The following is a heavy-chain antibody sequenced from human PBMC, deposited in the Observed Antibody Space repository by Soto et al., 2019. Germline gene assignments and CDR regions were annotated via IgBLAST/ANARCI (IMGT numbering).Heavy chain of an antibody. Sequence: GASVKVSCKASGYTFTGYYMHWVRQAPGQGLEWMGGINPNSGGANYAQKFQGWVTMTGDASTSTAYMELSRLRSEDTAVYYCAISSYYYDCSGPDDAFDIWGQGTMVTVSS. D-gene: IGHD3-22*01. CDR3: AISSYYYDCSGPDDAFDI. CDR1: GYTFTGYY. J-gene: IGHJ3*02. CDR2: INPNSGGA. V-gene: IGHV1-2*04.